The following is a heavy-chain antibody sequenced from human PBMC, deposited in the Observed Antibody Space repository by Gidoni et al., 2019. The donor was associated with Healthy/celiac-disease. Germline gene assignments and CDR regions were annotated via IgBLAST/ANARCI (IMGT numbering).Heavy chain of an antibody. CDR2: IYYSGST. V-gene: IGHV4-39*01. D-gene: IGHD2-21*02. J-gene: IGHJ4*02. Sequence: QLQLQESRPALVKPSEPLSLTCTVSGGSISSSSYYWGWIRQPPGKGLEWIGGIYYSGSTYYNPSLHSRVTISVDTSKHQFSLKLSSAPAADTAVYYCARHGPAASYCGGDCYLRSLDYWGQGTLVTVSS. CDR1: GGSISSSSYY. CDR3: ARHGPAASYCGGDCYLRSLDY.